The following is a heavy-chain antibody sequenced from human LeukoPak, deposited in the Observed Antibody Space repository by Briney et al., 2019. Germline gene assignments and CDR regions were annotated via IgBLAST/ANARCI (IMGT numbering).Heavy chain of an antibody. V-gene: IGHV3-23*01. CDR2: ISGSGGST. D-gene: IGHD3-22*01. CDR1: GFTFSSYG. CDR3: AKIYYDSSGYYSY. J-gene: IGHJ4*02. Sequence: PGGSLRLSCAASGFTFSSYGMSWVRQAPGKGLEWVSAISGSGGSTYYADSVKGRFTISRDNSKNTLYLQMNSLRAEDTAVYYCAKIYYDSSGYYSYWGQGTLVTVSS.